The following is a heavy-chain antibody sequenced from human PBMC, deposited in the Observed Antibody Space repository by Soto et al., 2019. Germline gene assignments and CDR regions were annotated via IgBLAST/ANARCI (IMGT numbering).Heavy chain of an antibody. CDR2: IVPIYRTA. CDR1: GGTCSSYR. CDR3: VRDSGAKLSSS. J-gene: IGHJ4*02. Sequence: VASVKVSCKASGGTCSSYRINWVLQAPGQGLEWVGGIVPIYRTADYAQKFQGRVTITADESARTSYMELRSLKSQDTAVYYCVRDSGAKLSSSWGQGTLVTVSS. D-gene: IGHD6-13*01. V-gene: IGHV1-69*13.